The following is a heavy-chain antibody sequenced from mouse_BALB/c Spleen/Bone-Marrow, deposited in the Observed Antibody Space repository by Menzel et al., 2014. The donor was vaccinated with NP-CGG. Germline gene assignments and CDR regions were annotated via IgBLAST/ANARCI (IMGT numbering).Heavy chain of an antibody. CDR2: ILPGSGST. J-gene: IGHJ1*01. CDR3: ARRGGWLGYFDV. V-gene: IGHV1-9*01. Sequence: VQLQQSGAELMKPGASVKISCKATGYTFSSYWIEWVKQRPGHGLEWIGEILPGSGSTNYNEKFKGKATFTADTSSNTAYMQLSSLTSEDAAVYYCARRGGWLGYFDVWGAGTTVTVSS. CDR1: GYTFSSYW. D-gene: IGHD2-3*01.